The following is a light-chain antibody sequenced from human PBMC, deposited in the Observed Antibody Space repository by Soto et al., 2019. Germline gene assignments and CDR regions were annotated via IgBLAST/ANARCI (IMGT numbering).Light chain of an antibody. J-gene: IGKJ4*01. V-gene: IGKV1-27*01. CDR1: QGISKY. CDR3: QKYNSAPLT. Sequence: DIQMTQSPSSLSASVGDRVTITCRASQGISKYLAWYQQKPGKVPKVLIYAASTLQSGVPSRFSGSGSGTDFTLTISSLQPEDVATYSCQKYNSAPLTFGGGTQVEIK. CDR2: AAS.